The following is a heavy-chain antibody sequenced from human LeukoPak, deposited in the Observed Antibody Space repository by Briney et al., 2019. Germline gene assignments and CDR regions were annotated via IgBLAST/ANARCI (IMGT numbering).Heavy chain of an antibody. J-gene: IGHJ4*02. D-gene: IGHD5-24*01. CDR3: ARHGGMATTDAFDY. CDR2: IYTSGST. Sequence: SETLSLTCTVSGGSISSYYWSWIRQPPGKGLEWIGYIYTSGSTNYNPSLKSRVTISGDTSKNQFSLNLSFVTAADTAVYYCARHGGMATTDAFDYWGQGTLVTVSS. V-gene: IGHV4-4*09. CDR1: GGSISSYY.